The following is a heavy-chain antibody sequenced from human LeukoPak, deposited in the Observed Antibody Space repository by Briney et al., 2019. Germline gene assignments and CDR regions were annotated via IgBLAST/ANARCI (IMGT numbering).Heavy chain of an antibody. Sequence: GRSLRLSCAASGFTFSTYGMHWVRQAPGKGLEWVANIKQDGSEKYYVDSVKGRFTISRDNAKNSLYLQMNSLRAEDTAVYYCARDQGIAVAAYYFDYWGQGTLVTVSS. CDR1: GFTFSTYG. J-gene: IGHJ4*02. V-gene: IGHV3-7*04. D-gene: IGHD6-19*01. CDR3: ARDQGIAVAAYYFDY. CDR2: IKQDGSEK.